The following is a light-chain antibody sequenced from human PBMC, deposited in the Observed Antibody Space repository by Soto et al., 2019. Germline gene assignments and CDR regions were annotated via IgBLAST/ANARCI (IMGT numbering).Light chain of an antibody. CDR3: SSYTNINTRACV. CDR2: DVS. Sequence: QSVLTQPASVSGSPGQSITISCTGTSGDVGAYDFVSWYQHHPGKAPRLVIYDVSRRPAGASDRFSGSKSGSTASLTISSLQAEDEADYYCSSYTNINTRACVFGTGTKLTVL. V-gene: IGLV2-14*01. CDR1: SGDVGAYDF. J-gene: IGLJ1*01.